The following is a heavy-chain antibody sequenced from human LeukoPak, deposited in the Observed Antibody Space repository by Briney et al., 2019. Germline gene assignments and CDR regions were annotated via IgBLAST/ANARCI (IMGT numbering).Heavy chain of an antibody. Sequence: GGSLRLSCAASGFTFSDYYMSWIRQAPGKGLEWVSYISSSGSTIYYADSVKGRFAISRDNAKNSLYLQMNSLRAEDTAVYYCARDRGWHCSSTSCYADYMDVWGKGTTVTVSS. CDR2: ISSSGSTI. CDR1: GFTFSDYY. V-gene: IGHV3-11*04. D-gene: IGHD2-2*01. CDR3: ARDRGWHCSSTSCYADYMDV. J-gene: IGHJ6*03.